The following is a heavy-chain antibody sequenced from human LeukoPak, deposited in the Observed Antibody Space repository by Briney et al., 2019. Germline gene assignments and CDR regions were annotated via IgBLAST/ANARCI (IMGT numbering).Heavy chain of an antibody. CDR1: GFTFRSYW. CDR2: IKQDGSEK. J-gene: IGHJ4*02. V-gene: IGHV3-7*05. D-gene: IGHD3-3*01. Sequence: PGGSLRPSCVASGFTFRSYWMSWVRQAPGKGLEWVATIKQDGSEKYYVDSVKGRFTTSRDIAQNSLYLRMNSLRAEDTAVYFCARDAGYDFWTGYYDFWGQGTLVSVSS. CDR3: ARDAGYDFWTGYYDF.